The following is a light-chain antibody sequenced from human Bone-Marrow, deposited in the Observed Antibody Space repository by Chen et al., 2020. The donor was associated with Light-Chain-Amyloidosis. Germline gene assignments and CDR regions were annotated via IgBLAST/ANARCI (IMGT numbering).Light chain of an antibody. Sequence: QSALAQPASVSGSPGQSITISCTGTSSDVGTYNLVSWYQQHPGRAPKLMIYEVTKRPSGVPDRFSGSESGNTASLTISGLQAEDEADFYCCSYAGSRTRVFGGGTKLTVL. CDR2: EVT. V-gene: IGLV2-23*02. CDR3: CSYAGSRTRV. J-gene: IGLJ3*02. CDR1: SSDVGTYNL.